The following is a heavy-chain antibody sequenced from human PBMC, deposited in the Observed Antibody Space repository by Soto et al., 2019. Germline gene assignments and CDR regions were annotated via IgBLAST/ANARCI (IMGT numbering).Heavy chain of an antibody. D-gene: IGHD6-13*01. CDR3: ARSHNPGIAAAAGFFDY. Sequence: QVQLVQSGAEVKKPGSSVKVSCKASGGTFSSYTISWVRQAPGQGLEWMGRIIPILGIANYAQKFQGRVTITADKSTSTAYMELSSLRSEDTAVYYCARSHNPGIAAAAGFFDYWGQGTLVTVSS. J-gene: IGHJ4*02. V-gene: IGHV1-69*02. CDR2: IIPILGIA. CDR1: GGTFSSYT.